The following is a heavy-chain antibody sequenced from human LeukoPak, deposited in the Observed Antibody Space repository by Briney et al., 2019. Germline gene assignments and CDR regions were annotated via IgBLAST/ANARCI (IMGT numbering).Heavy chain of an antibody. CDR3: ARDSSSDWFDP. J-gene: IGHJ5*02. Sequence: SETLSLTCAVYGGSFSGYYWSWIRRPPGKGLEWIGEINHSGSTNYNPSLKSRVTISVDTSKNQFSLKLSSVTAADTAVYYCARDSSSDWFDPWGQGTLVTVSS. V-gene: IGHV4-34*01. CDR1: GGSFSGYY. D-gene: IGHD6-6*01. CDR2: INHSGST.